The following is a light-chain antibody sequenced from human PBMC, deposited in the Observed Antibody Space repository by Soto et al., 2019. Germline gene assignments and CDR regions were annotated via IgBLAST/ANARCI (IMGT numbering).Light chain of an antibody. CDR1: TSNIGENT. J-gene: IGLJ1*01. CDR2: VTD. V-gene: IGLV1-44*01. CDR3: AAWDGSLNGHV. Sequence: QSVLTQPPSASGTLGQGVTMSCSGSTSNIGENTVGWFQQLPGTAPKVLIYVTDKRPSGVPDRFSGSKSGTSAYLAISGLQSEDEADYYCAAWDGSLNGHVFGTGTKLTVL.